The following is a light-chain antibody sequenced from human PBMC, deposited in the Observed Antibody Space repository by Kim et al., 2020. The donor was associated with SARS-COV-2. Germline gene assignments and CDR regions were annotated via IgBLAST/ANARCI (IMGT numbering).Light chain of an antibody. Sequence: EIVLTQSPGTLSLSLGERATLSCRASQSVISNFLAWYQQKPGQAPRVLIYGASNRATGIPDRFSGSGSGTDFTLTISRLESEDFAVYYCQQYDWSSWTFDQGTKVDIK. CDR1: QSVISNF. CDR3: QQYDWSSWT. CDR2: GAS. J-gene: IGKJ1*01. V-gene: IGKV3-20*01.